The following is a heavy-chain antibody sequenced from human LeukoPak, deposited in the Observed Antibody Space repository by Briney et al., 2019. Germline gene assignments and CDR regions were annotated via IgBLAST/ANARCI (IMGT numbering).Heavy chain of an antibody. D-gene: IGHD3-10*01. J-gene: IGHJ4*02. V-gene: IGHV4-39*01. CDR1: SDSIRSSPYY. Sequence: SETLSLTCTVSSDSIRSSPYYWGWIRQPAGKGLEWIGSIHYSGTTYYKVSLKNRVTISVDTSKNQFSLKLSSVTAADTAVYYCASRTLWFGELSYSPNYFDYWGQGTLVTVSS. CDR3: ASRTLWFGELSYSPNYFDY. CDR2: IHYSGTT.